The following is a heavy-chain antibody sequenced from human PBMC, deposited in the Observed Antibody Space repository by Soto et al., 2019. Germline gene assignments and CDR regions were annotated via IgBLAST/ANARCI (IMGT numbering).Heavy chain of an antibody. J-gene: IGHJ3*02. CDR1: GFTFSDYY. Sequence: GGSLRLSCAASGFTFSDYYMSWIRQAPGKGLEWVSYISSSSSYTNYADSVKGRFTISRDNAKNSLYLQMNSLRAEDTAVYYCARDLGDYGSGSYDAFDIWGQGTMVTVSS. CDR2: ISSSSSYT. CDR3: ARDLGDYGSGSYDAFDI. D-gene: IGHD3-10*01. V-gene: IGHV3-11*06.